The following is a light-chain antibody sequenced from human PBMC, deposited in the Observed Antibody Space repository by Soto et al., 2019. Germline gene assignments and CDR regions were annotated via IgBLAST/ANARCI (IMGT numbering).Light chain of an antibody. CDR2: VNTDGSH. CDR1: SGYNNYA. CDR3: QTWGTGIQV. Sequence: QSVLTQSPSASASLGASVKLTCTLSSGYNNYAIAWHQQQPEKGPRYLVRVNTDGSHTKGDQIPDRFSGSSSGAERYLTISSLQSEDEADYYCQTWGTGIQVFGGGTKVTVL. V-gene: IGLV4-69*01. J-gene: IGLJ3*02.